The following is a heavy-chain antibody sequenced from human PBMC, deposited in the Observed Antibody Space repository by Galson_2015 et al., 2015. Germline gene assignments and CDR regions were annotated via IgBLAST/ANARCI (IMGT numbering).Heavy chain of an antibody. CDR2: IYSGGST. J-gene: IGHJ4*02. D-gene: IGHD3-22*01. CDR3: ARGVSPPGYYDRSGYRRCYFDY. Sequence: SLRLSCAASGFTISSNYMSWVRQAPGKGLEWVSVIYSGGSTYYADSVKGRFTISRDNSKNTLYLQMNSLRAEDTAVYYCARGVSPPGYYDRSGYRRCYFDYWGQGTLVTVSS. V-gene: IGHV3-53*01. CDR1: GFTISSNY.